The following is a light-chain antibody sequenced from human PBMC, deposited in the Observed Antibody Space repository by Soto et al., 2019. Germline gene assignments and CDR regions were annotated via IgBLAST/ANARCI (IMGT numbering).Light chain of an antibody. Sequence: EIVMTQSPVTLSVSPGERATLSCRASQSVNSNLAWYQQKPGQAPRLLIYAASTGATGIPARFSGSGSGSDFTLTISSLQSEDFATYYCQHLRTYPFSFGQGTKLDIK. CDR3: QHLRTYPFS. CDR2: AAS. V-gene: IGKV3-15*01. CDR1: QSVNSN. J-gene: IGKJ2*03.